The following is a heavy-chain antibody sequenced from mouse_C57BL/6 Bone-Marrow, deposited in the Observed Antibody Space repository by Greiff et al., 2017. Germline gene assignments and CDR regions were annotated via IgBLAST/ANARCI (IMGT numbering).Heavy chain of an antibody. Sequence: VQLQQSGAELVRPGTSVKVSCKASGYAFTNYWIEWVKQRPGQGLEWIGVINPGSGGTNYNEKFKGKATLTADKSSSTAYMQLSSLTSEDSAVYFRARSKNWDSWFAYWGQGTLVTVSA. CDR1: GYAFTNYW. D-gene: IGHD4-1*01. CDR3: ARSKNWDSWFAY. J-gene: IGHJ3*01. V-gene: IGHV1-54*01. CDR2: INPGSGGT.